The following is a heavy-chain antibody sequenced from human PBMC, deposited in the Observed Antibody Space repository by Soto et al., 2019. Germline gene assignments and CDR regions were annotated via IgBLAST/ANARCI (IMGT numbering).Heavy chain of an antibody. CDR3: VREAYIGYGHAIDH. D-gene: IGHD5-12*01. CDR2: NYHSGTT. V-gene: IGHV4-59*01. J-gene: IGHJ4*02. CDR1: CVTISTYY. Sequence: ETLSLTYAVPCVTISTYYWSWILQPPGKGLGWIGYNYHSGTTNYNPSLKSRVTISVDTSKNQFSLRLTSVTAADTAIDYCVREAYIGYGHAIDHWGQGILVTVS.